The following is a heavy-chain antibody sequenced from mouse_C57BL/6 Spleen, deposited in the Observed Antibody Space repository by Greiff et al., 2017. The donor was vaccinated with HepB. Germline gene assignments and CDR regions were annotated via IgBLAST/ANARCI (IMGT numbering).Heavy chain of an antibody. J-gene: IGHJ3*01. Sequence: VQLQQSGPELVKPGASVKISCKASGYAFSSSWMNWVKQRPGKGLEWIGRIYPGDGDTNYNGKFKGKATLTADKSSSTAYMQLSSLTSEDSAVYFCARELTGTEFAYWGQGTLVTVSA. CDR3: ARELTGTEFAY. V-gene: IGHV1-82*01. CDR2: IYPGDGDT. D-gene: IGHD4-1*01. CDR1: GYAFSSSW.